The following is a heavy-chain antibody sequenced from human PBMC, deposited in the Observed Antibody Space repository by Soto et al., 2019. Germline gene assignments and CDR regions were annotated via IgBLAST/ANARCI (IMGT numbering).Heavy chain of an antibody. J-gene: IGHJ4*02. V-gene: IGHV1-69*13. CDR1: GGTFSSYA. Sequence: SVKVSCKASGGTFSSYAISWVRQAPGQGLEWMGGIIPIFGTANYAQKFQGRVTITADESTSTAYMELSSLRSEDTAVYYCARTFGYSSGWYYFDYWGQGTLVTVSS. CDR3: ARTFGYSSGWYYFDY. D-gene: IGHD6-19*01. CDR2: IIPIFGTA.